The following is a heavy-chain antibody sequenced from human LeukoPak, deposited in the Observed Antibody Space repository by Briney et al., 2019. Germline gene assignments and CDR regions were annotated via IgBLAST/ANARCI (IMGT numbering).Heavy chain of an antibody. CDR3: ARKNGLDY. Sequence: GGSLRLSCAASGFTVSSYYMNWVRQAPGKGLEWVSYISSSSTIYYADSVKGRFTISRDNAKNSLYLQMNSLRAEDTAVYYCARKNGLDYWGQGTLVTVSS. J-gene: IGHJ4*02. CDR1: GFTVSSYY. CDR2: ISSSSTI. V-gene: IGHV3-69-1*01.